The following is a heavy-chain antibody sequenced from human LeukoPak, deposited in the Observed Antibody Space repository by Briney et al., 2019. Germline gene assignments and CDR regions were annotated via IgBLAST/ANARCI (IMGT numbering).Heavy chain of an antibody. Sequence: SETLSLTCAVYGGSFSGYYWSWIRQPPGKGLEWIGEINHSGSTNYNPSLKSRVTISVDTSKNQFSLKLSSVTAADTAVYYCARGMKVGRKGEVYFDYWGQGTLVTVSS. J-gene: IGHJ4*02. D-gene: IGHD1-26*01. V-gene: IGHV4-34*01. CDR3: ARGMKVGRKGEVYFDY. CDR2: INHSGST. CDR1: GGSFSGYY.